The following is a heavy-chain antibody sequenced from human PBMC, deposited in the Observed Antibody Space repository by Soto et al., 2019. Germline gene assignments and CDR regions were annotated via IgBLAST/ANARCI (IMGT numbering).Heavy chain of an antibody. CDR3: TRLIYDSRLNYFYFDL. J-gene: IGHJ4*02. Sequence: PSETLSLTCVVSGGSISGRNWWSWVRQAPGKGLEWIGEVFHSGDATYSPSLRSRVTISVDKSKNQFSLNLISVTAADTAVYYCTRLIYDSRLNYFYFDLWGQGALVTVSS. D-gene: IGHD3-22*01. V-gene: IGHV4-4*02. CDR2: VFHSGDA. CDR1: GGSISGRNW.